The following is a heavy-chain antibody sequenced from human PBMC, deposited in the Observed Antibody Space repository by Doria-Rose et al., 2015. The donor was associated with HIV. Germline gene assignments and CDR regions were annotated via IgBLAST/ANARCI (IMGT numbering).Heavy chain of an antibody. V-gene: IGHV2-26*01. D-gene: IGHD6-13*01. CDR1: GVSLSSPGMG. Sequence: QVQLVQSGPVLVKPTETLTLTCTVSGVSLSSPGMGVSWIRQPPGKALEWLANIYTYDERSYKSSLKSRLTISRGTSKSQVVLTMTDMDPVDTATYYCARIKSSRWYHKYYFGFWGQGTLVIVSA. J-gene: IGHJ4*02. CDR3: ARIKSSRWYHKYYFGF. CDR2: IYTYDER.